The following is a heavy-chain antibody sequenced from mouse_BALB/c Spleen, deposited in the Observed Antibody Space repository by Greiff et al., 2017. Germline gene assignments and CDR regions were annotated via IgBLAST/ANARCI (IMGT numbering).Heavy chain of an antibody. J-gene: IGHJ4*01. D-gene: IGHD2-1*01. V-gene: IGHV1-14*01. CDR1: GYTFTSYV. Sequence: VQLQQSGPELVKPGASVKMSCKASGYTFTSYVMHWVKQKPGQGLEWIGYINPYNDGTKYNEKFKGKATLTSDKSSSTAYMELSSLTSEDSAVYYCARGFGNYEDYAMDYWGQGTSVTVSS. CDR2: INPYNDGT. CDR3: ARGFGNYEDYAMDY.